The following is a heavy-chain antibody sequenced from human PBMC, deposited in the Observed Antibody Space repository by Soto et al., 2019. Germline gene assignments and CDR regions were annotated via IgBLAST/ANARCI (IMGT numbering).Heavy chain of an antibody. CDR2: ISSSSSTI. J-gene: IGHJ4*02. Sequence: GGSLRLSCAASGFTFSSYSMNWVRQAPGKGLEWVSYISSSSSTIYYADSVKGRFTISRDNAKNSLYLQMNSLRDEDTAVYYCARGPPGIPVVRAHFDYWGQGTLVTVSS. D-gene: IGHD2-15*01. CDR3: ARGPPGIPVVRAHFDY. V-gene: IGHV3-48*02. CDR1: GFTFSSYS.